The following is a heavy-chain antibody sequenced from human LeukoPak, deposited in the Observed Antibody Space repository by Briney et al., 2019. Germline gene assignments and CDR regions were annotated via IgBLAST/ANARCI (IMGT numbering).Heavy chain of an antibody. CDR2: VSKDGGKK. V-gene: IGHV3-30*18. D-gene: IGHD5-12*01. Sequence: GGSLRLSCAASGFTFSDYGMHWVRQAPGKGLEWVAVVSKDGGKKNYADSVKGRFTISRDISENMVYLHLNSLRTEDTAVYFCAKGSSEGSPDWLRHFDYWGQGTLVSVSS. CDR1: GFTFSDYG. J-gene: IGHJ4*02. CDR3: AKGSSEGSPDWLRHFDY.